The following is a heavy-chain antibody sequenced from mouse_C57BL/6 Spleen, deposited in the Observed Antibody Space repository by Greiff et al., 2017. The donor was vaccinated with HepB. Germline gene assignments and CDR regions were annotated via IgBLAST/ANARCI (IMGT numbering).Heavy chain of an antibody. D-gene: IGHD2-4*01. Sequence: QVQLQQSGAELMKPGASVKLSCKATGYTFTGYWIEWVKQRPGHGLEWIGEILPGSGSTNYNEKFKGKATLTADTSSNTAYMQLSSLTTEDAAIYYCARGTGLRRGPWFAYWGQGTLVTVSA. CDR2: ILPGSGST. CDR3: ARGTGLRRGPWFAY. J-gene: IGHJ3*01. CDR1: GYTFTGYW. V-gene: IGHV1-9*01.